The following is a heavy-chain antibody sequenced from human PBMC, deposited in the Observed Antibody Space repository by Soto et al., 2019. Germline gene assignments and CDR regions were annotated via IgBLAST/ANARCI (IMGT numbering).Heavy chain of an antibody. Sequence: QIILKESGPMLVQPTQTLTLTCTFSGFSLSTSGVGVGWLRQPPGKALEWLALIYWVDDKRYSPSLQSRLTSTKDTSKNRVVLTMTNIDTVDTATYYCAHRRMRTNTAVTVDGGFGFCGQGTLVTVSS. CDR2: IYWVDDK. CDR3: AHRRMRTNTAVTVDGGFGF. V-gene: IGHV2-5*02. D-gene: IGHD6-19*01. J-gene: IGHJ4*02. CDR1: GFSLSTSGVG.